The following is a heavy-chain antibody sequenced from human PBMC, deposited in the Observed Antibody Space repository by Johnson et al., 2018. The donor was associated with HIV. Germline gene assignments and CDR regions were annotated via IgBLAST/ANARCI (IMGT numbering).Heavy chain of an antibody. Sequence: VQLVESGGGLIQPGGSLRLSCAASGFTVSSNYMSWVRQAPGKGLEWVSVIYSGGSTYYADSVKGRFTISRDNAKNSLYLQMHSLRAEDTALYYCARGGGDCGGDCFLGAFDIWGQGTMVTVSS. D-gene: IGHD2-21*01. V-gene: IGHV3-53*01. J-gene: IGHJ3*02. CDR3: ARGGGDCGGDCFLGAFDI. CDR2: IYSGGST. CDR1: GFTVSSNY.